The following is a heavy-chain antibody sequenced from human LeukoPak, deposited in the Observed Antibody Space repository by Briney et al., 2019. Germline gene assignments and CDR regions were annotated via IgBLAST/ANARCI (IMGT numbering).Heavy chain of an antibody. CDR3: ARAKDGTNILDY. D-gene: IGHD5-24*01. CDR1: GFTFSDYA. Sequence: GGSLRLSCAASGFTFSDYAMHWVRQAPGKGLEWVTLISYNGVNKYYVDSVKGRFTISRDNSKNTLYLQMDSLRAEDTAVYYCARAKDGTNILDYWGQGTLVTVSS. V-gene: IGHV3-30-3*01. CDR2: ISYNGVNK. J-gene: IGHJ4*02.